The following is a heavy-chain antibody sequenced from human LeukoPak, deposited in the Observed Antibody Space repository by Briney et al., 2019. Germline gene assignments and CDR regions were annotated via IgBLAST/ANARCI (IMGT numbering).Heavy chain of an antibody. J-gene: IGHJ6*02. CDR3: ARDRSTVDYYGLDV. D-gene: IGHD4-11*01. CDR1: GGSISSGDFY. Sequence: SQTLSLTCTVSGGSISSGDFYWSWIRQPPEKGLEYIGYIYHSGITFYNPSLRSRVTVSIDTSKNQFSLKLSSVTAADTVVYYCARDRSTVDYYGLDVWGQGTTVIVSS. CDR2: IYHSGIT. V-gene: IGHV4-30-4*01.